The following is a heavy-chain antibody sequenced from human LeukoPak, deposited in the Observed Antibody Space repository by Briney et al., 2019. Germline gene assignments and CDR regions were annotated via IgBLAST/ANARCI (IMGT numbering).Heavy chain of an antibody. D-gene: IGHD2-2*02. CDR3: ANPYPQGSFDY. J-gene: IGHJ4*02. CDR2: ISYDGSNK. Sequence: GGSLRLSCAASGFTFSSYGMHWVRQAPGRGLEGVAVISYDGSNKYYADSVKGRFTISRDNSKNTLYLQMNSLRAEDTAVYYCANPYPQGSFDYWGQGTLVTVSS. V-gene: IGHV3-30*18. CDR1: GFTFSSYG.